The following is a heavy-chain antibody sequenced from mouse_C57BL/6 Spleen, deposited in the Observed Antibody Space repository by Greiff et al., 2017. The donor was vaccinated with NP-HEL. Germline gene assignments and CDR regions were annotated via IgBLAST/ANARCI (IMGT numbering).Heavy chain of an antibody. CDR2: IYPGSGST. CDR1: GYTFTSYW. Sequence: VQLQQPGAELVKPGASVKMSCKASGYTFTSYWITWVKQRPGQGLEWIGDIYPGSGSTNYNEKFKSKATLTVDTSSSTAYMQLSSLTSEDSAVYYCARGDYSNSYYFDYWGQGTTLTVSS. J-gene: IGHJ2*01. V-gene: IGHV1-55*01. CDR3: ARGDYSNSYYFDY. D-gene: IGHD2-5*01.